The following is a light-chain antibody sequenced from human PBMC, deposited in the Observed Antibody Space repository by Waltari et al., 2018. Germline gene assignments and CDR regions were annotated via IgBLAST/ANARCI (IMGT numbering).Light chain of an antibody. CDR1: QSVSRA. J-gene: IGKJ1*01. CDR3: QHYVRLPAT. CDR2: GAS. V-gene: IGKV3-20*01. Sequence: IVLSQSPGCQSSAPGQRVTLPCRASQSVSRALAWYQQKPGQAPRLLIFGASNRATGIPDRFSGSGSETDFSLTISRLEPEDFAVYYCQHYVRLPATFGRGTKVEI.